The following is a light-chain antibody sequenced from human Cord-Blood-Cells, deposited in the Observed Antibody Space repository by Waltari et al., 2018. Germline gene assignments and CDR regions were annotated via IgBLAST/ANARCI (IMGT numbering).Light chain of an antibody. J-gene: IGKJ1*01. CDR3: QQSYSTPRT. V-gene: IGKV1-39*01. Sequence: DIQMTQSPSSLSASVGDRVTITCRASQSISSYLNWYQLKPGKAPKLLIYAASSLQSGVPSRFSGRGSGTDFTLTISSLQPEDFATYYCQQSYSTPRTFGQGTKVEIK. CDR2: AAS. CDR1: QSISSY.